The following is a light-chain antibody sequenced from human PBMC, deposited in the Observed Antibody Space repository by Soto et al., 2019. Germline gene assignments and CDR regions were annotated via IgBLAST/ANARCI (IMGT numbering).Light chain of an antibody. V-gene: IGKV3-20*01. CDR2: GAS. J-gene: IGKJ2*01. CDR1: QSVTSTY. CDR3: QQYGSSPPAT. Sequence: EIVLTQSPGTLSLSPGVRATLSCRASQSVTSTYLAWYQHSPGQAPRLLVYGASTRATGIPDRFSGSGSGTDFTLTISRLEPEDFAVYYCQQYGSSPPATFGQGNKLEIK.